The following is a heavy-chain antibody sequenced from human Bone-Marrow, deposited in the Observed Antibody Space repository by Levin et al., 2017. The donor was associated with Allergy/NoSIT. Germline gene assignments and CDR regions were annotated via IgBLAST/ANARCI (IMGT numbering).Heavy chain of an antibody. CDR1: GFTFSSYG. J-gene: IGHJ3*02. CDR2: ISYDGSNK. V-gene: IGHV3-30*18. Sequence: GGSLRLSCAASGFTFSSYGMHWVRQAPGKGLEWVAVISYDGSNKYYADSVKGRFTISRDNSKNTLYLQMNSLRAEDTAVYYCAKDYLRWQSQDAFDIWGQGTMVTVSS. D-gene: IGHD4-23*01. CDR3: AKDYLRWQSQDAFDI.